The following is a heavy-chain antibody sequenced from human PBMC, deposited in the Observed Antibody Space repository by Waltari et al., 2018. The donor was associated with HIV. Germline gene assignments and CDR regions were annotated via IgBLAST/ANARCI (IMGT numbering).Heavy chain of an antibody. CDR3: ARDPRGSESGFDI. J-gene: IGHJ3*02. V-gene: IGHV1-46*01. D-gene: IGHD3-10*01. CDR1: GYPFITYY. CDR2: INPGGGST. Sequence: QVQLVQSGAEVKRPGASGTVSCKASGYPFITYYIHWVRQAPGQGLEWMGIINPGGGSTNYAQKFQGRVTMTRDSSTSTVYMEVNSLKSEDTAVYYCARDPRGSESGFDIWGQGTVVTVSS.